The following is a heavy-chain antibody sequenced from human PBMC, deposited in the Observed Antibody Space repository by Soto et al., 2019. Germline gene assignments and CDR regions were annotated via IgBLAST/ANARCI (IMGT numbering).Heavy chain of an antibody. D-gene: IGHD6-19*01. CDR1: GYSFTTHA. V-gene: IGHV1-18*04. CDR2: ISTYNGDT. Sequence: ASVKVSCKTSGYSFTTHAITWVRQAPGQGLEWMGWISTYNGDTNYAQKFQGRVTLTKDTSTSTAYMELRSLRSDDTAVYYCARDPSNTSGYRIYFDAWGQGTLVTVPQ. CDR3: ARDPSNTSGYRIYFDA. J-gene: IGHJ5*02.